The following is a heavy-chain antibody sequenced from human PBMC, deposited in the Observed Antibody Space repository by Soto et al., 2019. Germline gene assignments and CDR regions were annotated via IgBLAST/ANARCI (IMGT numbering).Heavy chain of an antibody. Sequence: PSETLSLTCTVSGGCITSFHWSWIRQPPGKGLEWIGYIYSSGSTIYNPSLKSRVTISVDTSKNQFSLKLSSVTAADTAVYYCARNSDYDLGSGYPFDYWGQGTLVTVSS. CDR1: GGCITSFH. CDR2: IYSSGST. CDR3: ARNSDYDLGSGYPFDY. V-gene: IGHV4-59*01. J-gene: IGHJ4*02. D-gene: IGHD5-12*01.